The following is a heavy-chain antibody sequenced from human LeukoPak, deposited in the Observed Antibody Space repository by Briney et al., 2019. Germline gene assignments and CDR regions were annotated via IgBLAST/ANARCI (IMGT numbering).Heavy chain of an antibody. D-gene: IGHD3-10*01. Sequence: KPGGSLRLSCAASGFTFSDYYMSWIRQAPGKGLEWVSYISSSSSYTNYADSVKGRFTISRDNAKNSLYLQMNSLRAGDTAVYYCTRDVLPSGSRAFDIWGQGTMVTVSS. V-gene: IGHV3-11*06. CDR2: ISSSSSYT. CDR1: GFTFSDYY. J-gene: IGHJ3*02. CDR3: TRDVLPSGSRAFDI.